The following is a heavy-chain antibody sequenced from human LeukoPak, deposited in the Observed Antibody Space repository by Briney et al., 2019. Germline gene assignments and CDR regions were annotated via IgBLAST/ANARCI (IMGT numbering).Heavy chain of an antibody. J-gene: IGHJ4*02. CDR1: GGSISSGGYS. D-gene: IGHD1-26*01. Sequence: SETLSLTCAVSGGSISSGGYSWSWIRQPPGKGLEWIGYIYHSGSTYYNPSLKSRVTISVDRSKNQFSLKLSSVTAADTAVYYCARANSGSCYEYYFDYWGQGTLVTVSS. CDR2: IYHSGST. V-gene: IGHV4-30-2*01. CDR3: ARANSGSCYEYYFDY.